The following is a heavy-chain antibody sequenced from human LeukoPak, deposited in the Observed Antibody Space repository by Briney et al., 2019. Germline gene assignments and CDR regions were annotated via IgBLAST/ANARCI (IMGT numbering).Heavy chain of an antibody. CDR1: GFTFSNYA. D-gene: IGHD5-18*01. Sequence: GSLRLSCAASGFTFSNYAMSWIRQPPGKGLEWIGEINHSGSTNYNPSLKSRVTISVDTSKNQFSLKLSSVTAADTAVYYCARGRQLWFTYGAFDIWGQGTMVTVSS. CDR2: INHSGST. CDR3: ARGRQLWFTYGAFDI. J-gene: IGHJ3*02. V-gene: IGHV4-34*01.